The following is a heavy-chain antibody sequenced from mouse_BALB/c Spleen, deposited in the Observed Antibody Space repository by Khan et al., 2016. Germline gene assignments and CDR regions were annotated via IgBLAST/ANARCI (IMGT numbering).Heavy chain of an antibody. V-gene: IGHV3-8*02. J-gene: IGHJ4*01. CDR1: GDSITSGY. CDR2: ISYSGST. D-gene: IGHD1-1*01. Sequence: EVQLQESRPSLVKPSQTLSLTCSVTGDSITSGYWNWIRKFPGNKLEYMGYISYSGSTYYNPSLKSRISITRDTSKNQYYLQLNSVTTEDTATYYCARYYGSSYYAMDYWGQGTSVTVSS. CDR3: ARYYGSSYYAMDY.